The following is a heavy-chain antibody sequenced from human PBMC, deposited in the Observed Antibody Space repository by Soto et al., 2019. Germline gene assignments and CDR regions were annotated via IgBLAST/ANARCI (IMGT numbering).Heavy chain of an antibody. CDR3: AKDRGFLVGRLRSPGDTPGPGGYYYYGMDV. D-gene: IGHD4-17*01. J-gene: IGHJ6*02. CDR2: ISYDGSNK. Sequence: PGGSLRLSCAASGFTLSSYGMHWVRQAPGKGLEWVAVISYDGSNKYYADSVKGRFTISRDNSKNTLYLQMNSLRAEDTAVYYCAKDRGFLVGRLRSPGDTPGPGGYYYYGMDVWGQGTTVTVSS. CDR1: GFTLSSYG. V-gene: IGHV3-30*18.